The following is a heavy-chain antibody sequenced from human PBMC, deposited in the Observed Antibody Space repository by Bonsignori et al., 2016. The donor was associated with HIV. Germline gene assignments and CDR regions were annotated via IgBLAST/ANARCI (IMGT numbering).Heavy chain of an antibody. J-gene: IGHJ4*02. Sequence: WIRQPPGKGLEWISYISSSGRTIYYADSVKGRFTISRDNAKNSLYLQLNSLRVEDTALYYCASTLAGAFDYWGPGTLVTVSS. D-gene: IGHD6-13*01. V-gene: IGHV3-48*03. CDR3: ASTLAGAFDY. CDR2: ISSSGRTI.